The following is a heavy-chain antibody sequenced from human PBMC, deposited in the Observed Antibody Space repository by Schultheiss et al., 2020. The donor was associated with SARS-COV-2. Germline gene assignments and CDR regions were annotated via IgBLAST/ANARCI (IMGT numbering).Heavy chain of an antibody. V-gene: IGHV5-51*01. D-gene: IGHD3-3*01. J-gene: IGHJ4*02. CDR1: GYSFTSYW. CDR3: ARHYRPSTIFGVAAPVDY. CDR2: IYPGDSDT. Sequence: GESLKISCKGSGYSFTSYWHGWVRQMPGKGLEWMGIIYPGDSDTRYSPSFQGQVTISADKSITTAYLQWSSLKASDTAMYYCARHYRPSTIFGVAAPVDYWGQGTLVTVSS.